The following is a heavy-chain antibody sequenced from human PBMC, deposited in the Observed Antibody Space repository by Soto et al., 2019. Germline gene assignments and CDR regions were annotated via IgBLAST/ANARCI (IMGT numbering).Heavy chain of an antibody. V-gene: IGHV1-18*01. CDR1: GYTFTSYG. Sequence: QVQLVQSGAEVKKPGASVKVSCKASGYTFTSYGISWVRQAPGQGLEWMGWISAYNGNTNYAQKLQGRVTMTTDTSTSTAYMELRSLRSDDTAVYYCARDLPVRGLAAVSVRYYGMDVWGQGTTVTVSS. CDR2: ISAYNGNT. D-gene: IGHD3-16*01. J-gene: IGHJ6*02. CDR3: ARDLPVRGLAAVSVRYYGMDV.